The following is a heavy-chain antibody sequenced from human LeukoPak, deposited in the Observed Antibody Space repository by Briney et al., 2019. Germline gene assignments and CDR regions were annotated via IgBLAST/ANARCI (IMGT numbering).Heavy chain of an antibody. Sequence: GGSLRLSCAASGFTFSDHYMSWLRQAPGKGLEWVSYISSSGSAIYYADSVKGRFTISRDNAKNSLYLQMNSLRAEDTALYYCARYCSSTSCYLGSAEYFQDWGQGTRVTVSS. CDR1: GFTFSDHY. D-gene: IGHD2-2*01. J-gene: IGHJ1*01. CDR2: ISSSGSAI. V-gene: IGHV3-11*01. CDR3: ARYCSSTSCYLGSAEYFQD.